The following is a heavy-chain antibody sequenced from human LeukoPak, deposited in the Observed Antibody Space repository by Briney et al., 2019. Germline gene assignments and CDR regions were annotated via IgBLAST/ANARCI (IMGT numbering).Heavy chain of an antibody. CDR1: GGSISSGYY. CDR3: ARGYSYADY. Sequence: SETLSLTCTVSGGSISSGYYWGWIRQPPGKGLEWIGSIYHSGSTYYNPSLKSRVTISVDTSKNQFSLKLSSVTAADTAVYYCARGYSYADYWGQGTLVTVSS. V-gene: IGHV4-38-2*02. J-gene: IGHJ4*02. CDR2: IYHSGST. D-gene: IGHD5-18*01.